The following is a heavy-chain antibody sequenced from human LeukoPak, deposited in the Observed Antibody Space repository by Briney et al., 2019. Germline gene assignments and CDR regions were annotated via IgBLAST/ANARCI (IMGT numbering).Heavy chain of an antibody. CDR2: IYYSGST. D-gene: IGHD3-22*01. J-gene: IGHJ4*02. V-gene: IGHV4-61*01. Sequence: PSETLSLTCTVSGGSVSSGSYYWSWIRQPPGKGLEWIGYIYYSGSTNYNPSLKSRVTISVDTSKNQFSLKLSSVTAADTAVYYCARGGASDDSSGYYDYWGQGTLVTVSS. CDR3: ARGGASDDSSGYYDY. CDR1: GGSVSSGSYY.